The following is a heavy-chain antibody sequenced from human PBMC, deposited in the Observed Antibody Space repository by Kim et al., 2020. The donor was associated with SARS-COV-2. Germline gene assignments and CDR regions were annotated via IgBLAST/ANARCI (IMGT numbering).Heavy chain of an antibody. Sequence: GGSLRLSCAASGFTFTSYAMTWVRQAPGKGLEWVSVISGSGGSTYYADSVKGRFTISRDNSKNTLYLQMNSLRAEDTAVYYCAKAWYSASYSLFDYWGQGTLVTVSS. J-gene: IGHJ4*02. D-gene: IGHD1-26*01. V-gene: IGHV3-23*01. CDR1: GFTFTSYA. CDR2: ISGSGGST. CDR3: AKAWYSASYSLFDY.